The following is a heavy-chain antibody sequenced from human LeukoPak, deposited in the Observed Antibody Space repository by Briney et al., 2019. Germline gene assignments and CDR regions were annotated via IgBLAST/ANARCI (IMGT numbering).Heavy chain of an antibody. CDR3: ARGIFGANWFDP. Sequence: SVKVSCKASGGTFSSYAISWVRQAPGQGLEWMGGIIPIFGTANYAQKFQGRVTITADESTSTAYMELSSLRSEDTAVYYCARGIFGANWFDPWGQGTLVTVSS. D-gene: IGHD3-3*01. V-gene: IGHV1-69*13. CDR2: IIPIFGTA. CDR1: GGTFSSYA. J-gene: IGHJ5*02.